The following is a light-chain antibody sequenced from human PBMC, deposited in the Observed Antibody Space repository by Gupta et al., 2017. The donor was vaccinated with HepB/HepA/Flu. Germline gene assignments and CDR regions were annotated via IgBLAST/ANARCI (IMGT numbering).Light chain of an antibody. CDR2: QDS. V-gene: IGLV3-1*01. CDR3: QAWDSSTAV. J-gene: IGLJ2*01. CDR1: KLVDKY. Sequence: SYERTQPPSVSVSPGQTASITCSGDKLVDKYACWYQQKPGQSPVLVIYQDSKRPSGIPERFSGSNSGNTATLTISGTQAMDEADYYCQAWDSSTAVFGGGTKLTVL.